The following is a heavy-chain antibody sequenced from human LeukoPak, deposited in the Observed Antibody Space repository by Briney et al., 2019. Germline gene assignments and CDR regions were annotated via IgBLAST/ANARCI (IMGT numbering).Heavy chain of an antibody. CDR1: GGSFSGYY. CDR2: INHSGST. CDR3: SRYTTYYYGSGSYYRRYFDY. J-gene: IGHJ4*02. V-gene: IGHV4-34*01. D-gene: IGHD3-10*01. Sequence: SETLSLTCAVYGGSFSGYYWSWIRQPPGKGLECIGEINHSGSTNYNPSLKSRVTISVDTSKNQFSLKLSSVTAADTAVYYCSRYTTYYYGSGSYYRRYFDYWGQGTLVTVSS.